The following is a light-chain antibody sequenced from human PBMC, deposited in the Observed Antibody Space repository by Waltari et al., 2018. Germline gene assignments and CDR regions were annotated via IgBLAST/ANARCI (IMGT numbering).Light chain of an antibody. Sequence: QSVLTQPPSVSGAPGQRVTISCTGSSSNIGAGYHVHWYQQLPGTAPTLLIYGKTNRPSGVPDRFAGSRSGTSASLAITGLQAEDEADYYCQSYDSSLSAYVFGTGTKVTVL. J-gene: IGLJ1*01. CDR3: QSYDSSLSAYV. CDR2: GKT. CDR1: SSNIGAGYH. V-gene: IGLV1-40*01.